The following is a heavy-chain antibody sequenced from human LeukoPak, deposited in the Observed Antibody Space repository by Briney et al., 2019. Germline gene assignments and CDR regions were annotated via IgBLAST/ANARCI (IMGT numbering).Heavy chain of an antibody. CDR2: INSDGSTT. J-gene: IGHJ6*02. V-gene: IGHV3-74*01. CDR3: ARGNYYGMDV. CDR1: GFTFSSYW. Sequence: GGSLRLSCAASGFTFSSYWVHWVRQAPGKGLVWVSRINSDGSTTYYADSVKGRFTISRDNAKSTLYLQLNSLRAEDTAVYYCARGNYYGMDVWGQGTTVTVSS.